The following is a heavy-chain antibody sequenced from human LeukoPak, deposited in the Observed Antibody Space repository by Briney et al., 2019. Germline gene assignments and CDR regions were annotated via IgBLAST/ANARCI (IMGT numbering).Heavy chain of an antibody. V-gene: IGHV3-23*01. D-gene: IGHD1-1*01. CDR1: GVTFNPYV. CDR3: AKWKGGLFYYFDY. CDR2: ISGRGGST. J-gene: IGHJ4*02. Sequence: GGSLRLSCAASGVTFNPYVMSWVRQAPGKGLEWVSSISGRGGSTFYAGSVKGRFTISRDNSKNTLYLQMNSLRAEDTAVYYCAKWKGGLFYYFDYWGQGTLVTVSS.